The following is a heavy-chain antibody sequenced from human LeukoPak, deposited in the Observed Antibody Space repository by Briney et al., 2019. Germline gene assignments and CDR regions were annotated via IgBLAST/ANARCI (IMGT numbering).Heavy chain of an antibody. CDR2: IYHSGST. CDR1: GGSISSGGYY. Sequence: SETLSLTCTVSGGSISSGGYYWSWIRQPPGKGLEWIGYIYHSGSTYYNPSLKSRVTISVDRSKNQFSLKLSSVTAADTAVYYCARDPIAAAGRGIDYWGQGTLVTVSS. CDR3: ARDPIAAAGRGIDY. D-gene: IGHD6-13*01. J-gene: IGHJ4*02. V-gene: IGHV4-30-2*01.